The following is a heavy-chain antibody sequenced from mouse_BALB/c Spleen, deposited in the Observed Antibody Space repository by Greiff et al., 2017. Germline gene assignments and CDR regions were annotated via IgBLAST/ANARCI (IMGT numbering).Heavy chain of an antibody. J-gene: IGHJ4*01. D-gene: IGHD2-1*01. CDR1: GFTFSSYT. V-gene: IGHV5-12-2*01. CDR2: ISNGGGST. CDR3: ASYGNYLDY. Sequence: EVKLVESGGGLVQPGGSLKLSCAASGFTFSSYTMSWVRQTPEKRLEWVAYISNGGGSTYYPDTVKGRFTISRDNAKNTLYLQMSSLKSEDTAMYYCASYGNYLDYWGQGTSVTVSS.